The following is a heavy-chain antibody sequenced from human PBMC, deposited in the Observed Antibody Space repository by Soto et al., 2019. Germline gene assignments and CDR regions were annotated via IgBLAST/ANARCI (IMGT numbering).Heavy chain of an antibody. Sequence: PSETLSLTCTVSGGSLSSGDYYWSWIRQPPGKGLEWIGYIYYSGSTYYNPSLKSRVTISVDTSKNQFSLKLSSVTAADTAVYYCARDDYGDYSRSPYYYGMDVWGQGTTVTVSS. CDR2: IYYSGST. V-gene: IGHV4-30-4*01. CDR3: ARDDYGDYSRSPYYYGMDV. D-gene: IGHD4-17*01. J-gene: IGHJ6*02. CDR1: GGSLSSGDYY.